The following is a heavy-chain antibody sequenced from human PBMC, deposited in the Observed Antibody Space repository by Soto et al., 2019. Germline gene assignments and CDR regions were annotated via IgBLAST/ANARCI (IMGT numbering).Heavy chain of an antibody. CDR3: ARGWDYYDSSGYSAFDI. Sequence: PSETLSLTCTVSGGSISSGGYYWSWIRQHPGKGLEWIGYIYYSGSTYYNPSLKSRVTISVDTSKNQFSLKLSSVTAADTAVYYCARGWDYYDSSGYSAFDIWGQGTMVT. V-gene: IGHV4-31*03. CDR2: IYYSGST. J-gene: IGHJ3*02. D-gene: IGHD3-22*01. CDR1: GGSISSGGYY.